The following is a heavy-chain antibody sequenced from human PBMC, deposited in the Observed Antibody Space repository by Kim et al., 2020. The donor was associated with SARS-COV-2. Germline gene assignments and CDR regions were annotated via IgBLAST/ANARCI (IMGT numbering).Heavy chain of an antibody. Sequence: SVKVSCKASGGTFSSYAISWVRQAPGQGLEWMGRIIPILGIANYAQKFQGRVTITADKSTSTAYMELSSLRSEDTAVYYFAFGGTWNFDYWGQGTLVTV. CDR2: IIPILGIA. V-gene: IGHV1-69*04. J-gene: IGHJ4*02. CDR3: AFGGTWNFDY. CDR1: GGTFSSYA. D-gene: IGHD1-26*01.